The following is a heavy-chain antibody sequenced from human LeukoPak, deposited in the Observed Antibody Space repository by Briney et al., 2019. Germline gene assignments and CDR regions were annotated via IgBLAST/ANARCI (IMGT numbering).Heavy chain of an antibody. CDR3: ASWINNDNY. CDR2: IKLDGSEK. Sequence: PGGSLRLSCAASGFTFSSYWMSWVRQAPGKGLEWVATIKLDGSEKYYVDSVKGRFTISRDNARNSLYLQMNSLRAEDTAVYYCASWINNDNYWGQGTLVTVSS. V-gene: IGHV3-7*01. CDR1: GFTFSSYW. J-gene: IGHJ4*02. D-gene: IGHD1-1*01.